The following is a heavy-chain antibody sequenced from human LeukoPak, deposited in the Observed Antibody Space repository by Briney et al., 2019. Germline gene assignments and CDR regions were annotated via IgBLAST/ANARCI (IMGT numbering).Heavy chain of an antibody. CDR3: ARKRGYSYGYGFGY. CDR2: ISYDGSNK. CDR1: GFTFSSYA. D-gene: IGHD5-18*01. Sequence: GRSLRLSCAASGFTFSSYAMHWVRQAPGKGLEWVAVISYDGSNKYYADSVKGRFTISRDNSKNTLYLQMNSLRAEDTAVYYCARKRGYSYGYGFGYWGQGTLVTVSS. J-gene: IGHJ4*02. V-gene: IGHV3-30*04.